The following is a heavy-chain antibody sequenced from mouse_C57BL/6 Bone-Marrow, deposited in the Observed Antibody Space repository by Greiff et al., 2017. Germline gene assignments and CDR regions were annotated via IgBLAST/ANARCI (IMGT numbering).Heavy chain of an antibody. CDR3: ARSELYYYCLDD. V-gene: IGHV1-69*01. D-gene: IGHD1-1*01. CDR1: GYTFTSYW. J-gene: IGHJ2*01. Sequence: QVQLQQPGAELVMPGASVKLSCKASGYTFTSYWMHWVKPRPGQGLEWIGEIDPSDSYTNYNQKFKGKSTLTVDKSSSTAYMQLSSLTSEHSAVYYCARSELYYYCLDDWGQGTTLTVSS. CDR2: IDPSDSYT.